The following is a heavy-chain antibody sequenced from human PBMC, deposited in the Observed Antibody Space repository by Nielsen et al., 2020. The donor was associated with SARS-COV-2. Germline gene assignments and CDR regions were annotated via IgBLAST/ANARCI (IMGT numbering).Heavy chain of an antibody. CDR2: IYSGGST. J-gene: IGHJ4*02. CDR3: TTGPYDSGAPGE. Sequence: GESLKISCAASGFTVSSNYMSWVRQAPGKGLEWVSVIYSGGSTYYADSVKGRFTISRHNSKNTLYLQMNSLRAEDTAVYYCTTGPYDSGAPGEWGQGTLVTVSS. CDR1: GFTVSSNY. V-gene: IGHV3-53*04. D-gene: IGHD3-22*01.